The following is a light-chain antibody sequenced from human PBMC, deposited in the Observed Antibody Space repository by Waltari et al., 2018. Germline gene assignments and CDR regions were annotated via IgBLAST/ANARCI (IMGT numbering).Light chain of an antibody. CDR1: SSDVGRYNY. Sequence: QSALTQSRSVSGSPGQSVTISCTGTSSDVGRYNYVSWFQQYPGQAPKLMIYDVNKRPSGVPDRFSGSKSGNTASLTISGLQAEDEADYFCCSYAGRYTFVFGTGTTVTVL. V-gene: IGLV2-11*01. J-gene: IGLJ1*01. CDR2: DVN. CDR3: CSYAGRYTFV.